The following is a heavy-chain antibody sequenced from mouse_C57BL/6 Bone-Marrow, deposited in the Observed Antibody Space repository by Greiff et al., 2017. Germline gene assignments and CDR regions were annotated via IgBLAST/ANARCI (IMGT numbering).Heavy chain of an antibody. D-gene: IGHD2-3*01. CDR1: GYAFSSSW. J-gene: IGHJ4*01. V-gene: IGHV1-82*01. CDR3: ARPYDGHYYAMDY. CDR2: IYPGAGDT. Sequence: QVHVKQSGPELVKPGASVKISCKASGYAFSSSWMNWVKQRPGKGLEWIGRIYPGAGDTNYNGKFKGKATLAADNSSSTAYMQLSSLTSEDSAVYFCARPYDGHYYAMDYWGQGTSVTVSS.